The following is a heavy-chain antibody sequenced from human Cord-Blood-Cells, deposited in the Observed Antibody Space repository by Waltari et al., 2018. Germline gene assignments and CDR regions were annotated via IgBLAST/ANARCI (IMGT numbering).Heavy chain of an antibody. D-gene: IGHD5-18*01. CDR1: GASASRNHPA. CDR3: ARALGLQLWFDY. CDR2: TYYRSKWYN. Sequence: QVQLQQSGPGLVQPSQTLPLTGAISGASASRNHPAWNWSLQSPSRGLEWLGRTYYRSKWYNDYAVSVKSRITINPDTSKNQFSLQLNSVTPEDTAVYYCARALGLQLWFDYWGQGTLVTVSS. V-gene: IGHV6-1*01. J-gene: IGHJ4*02.